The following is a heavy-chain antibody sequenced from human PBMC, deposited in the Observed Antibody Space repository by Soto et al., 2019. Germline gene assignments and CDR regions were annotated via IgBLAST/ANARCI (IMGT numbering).Heavy chain of an antibody. CDR3: ARRGIPAAGTTFDY. V-gene: IGHV3-23*01. CDR1: GFTFSNYA. D-gene: IGHD6-13*01. Sequence: GGSLRLSCAASGFTFSNYAMSWVRQAPGKGLEWVSTFTRSGNTYYADSVKGRFTISRDNSKNTLYLQMNSLSAEDTAVYYCARRGIPAAGTTFDYWGLGTLVTVSS. J-gene: IGHJ4*02. CDR2: FTRSGNT.